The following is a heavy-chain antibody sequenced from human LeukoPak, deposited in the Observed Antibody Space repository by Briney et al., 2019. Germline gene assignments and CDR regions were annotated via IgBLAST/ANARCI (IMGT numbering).Heavy chain of an antibody. CDR3: ARVVDTHFDY. Sequence: GGSLRLSCAASGFTFSTYWMHWVRQAPGKGLVWVSRIKSDGSTTTYADSVKGRFTISRDNAKNTLYLQMNSLRAEDTAVYYCARVVDTHFDYWGQGTLATVSS. D-gene: IGHD5-18*01. CDR1: GFTFSTYW. V-gene: IGHV3-74*01. CDR2: IKSDGSTT. J-gene: IGHJ4*02.